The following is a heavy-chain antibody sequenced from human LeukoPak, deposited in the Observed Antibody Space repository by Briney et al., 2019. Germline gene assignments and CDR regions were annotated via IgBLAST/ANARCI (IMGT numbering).Heavy chain of an antibody. CDR1: GFTFSSYA. D-gene: IGHD6-13*01. Sequence: PGGSLRLSCAASGFTFSSYAMHWVRQAPGKGLEYVSAISSNGGSTYYANSVKGRFTISRDNPKNTLYLQMGSLRAEDMAVYYCARGYRQLVPPYFGYWGQGTLVTVSS. CDR3: ARGYRQLVPPYFGY. V-gene: IGHV3-64*01. J-gene: IGHJ4*02. CDR2: ISSNGGST.